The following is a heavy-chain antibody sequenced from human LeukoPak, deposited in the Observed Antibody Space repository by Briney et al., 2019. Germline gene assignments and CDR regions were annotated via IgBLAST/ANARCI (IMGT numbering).Heavy chain of an antibody. CDR1: GFTFTNYS. CDR3: ARDVSSVTYYYYYHMDV. D-gene: IGHD2-21*02. CDR2: ISSSKTI. J-gene: IGHJ6*03. Sequence: GGSLRLSCAASGFTFTNYSINWVRQAPGKGVEWISYISSSKTIYYADSVKGRFTISRDNAKNSLYLQMNGLRAEDTAVYYCARDVSSVTYYYYYHMDVWGTGTTVTVSS. V-gene: IGHV3-48*01.